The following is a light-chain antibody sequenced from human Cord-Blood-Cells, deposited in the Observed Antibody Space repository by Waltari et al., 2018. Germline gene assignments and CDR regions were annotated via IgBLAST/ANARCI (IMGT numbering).Light chain of an antibody. CDR1: QSISSY. V-gene: IGKV1-39*01. Sequence: VGDRVTITCRASQSISSYLNWYQQKPGKAPKLLIYAASSLQSGVPSRFSGSGSGTDFTLTISSLQPEDFATYYCQQSYSTLTWTFGQGTKVEIK. CDR3: QQSYSTLTWT. J-gene: IGKJ1*01. CDR2: AAS.